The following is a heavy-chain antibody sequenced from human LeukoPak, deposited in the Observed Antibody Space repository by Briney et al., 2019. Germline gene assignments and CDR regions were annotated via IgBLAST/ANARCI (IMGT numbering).Heavy chain of an antibody. V-gene: IGHV3-7*03. CDR1: GFTFSSYW. Sequence: GGSLRLSCVGSGFTFSSYWMSWVRQAPGKGLEWVANIKQDGSEKYYVDSVKGRFTISRDNTKNSLYLQMNSLRVEDTAVFYCARDQYDTWSRRGNFDSWGQGTLVIASS. D-gene: IGHD3-3*01. J-gene: IGHJ4*02. CDR2: IKQDGSEK. CDR3: ARDQYDTWSRRGNFDS.